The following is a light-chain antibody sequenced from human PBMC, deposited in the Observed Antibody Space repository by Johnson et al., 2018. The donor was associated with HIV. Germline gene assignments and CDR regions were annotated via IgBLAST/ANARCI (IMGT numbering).Light chain of an antibody. CDR1: SSNIGSNY. J-gene: IGLJ1*01. CDR2: DNN. V-gene: IGLV1-51*01. CDR3: GTWDSSLSAHYV. Sequence: QSVLTQPPSVSAAPGQKVTISCSGSSSNIGSNYVSWYQQVPGTAPKLLIYDNNKRPSGIPDRFSGSKSGTSVTLDITGLQPGDEADYYCGTWDSSLSAHYVFGTGTKVTVL.